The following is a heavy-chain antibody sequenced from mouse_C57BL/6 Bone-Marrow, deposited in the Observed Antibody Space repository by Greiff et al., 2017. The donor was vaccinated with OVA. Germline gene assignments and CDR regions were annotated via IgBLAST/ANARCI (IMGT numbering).Heavy chain of an antibody. CDR3: AREGYYYDYDWFAY. D-gene: IGHD2-4*01. V-gene: IGHV1-54*01. CDR1: GYAFTNYL. CDR2: INPGSGGT. J-gene: IGHJ3*01. Sequence: VQLQESGAELVRPGTSVKVSCKASGYAFTNYLIEWVKQRPGQGLEWIGVINPGSGGTNYNEKFKGKATLTADKSSSTAYMQLSSLTSEDSAVYFCAREGYYYDYDWFAYWGQGTLVTVSA.